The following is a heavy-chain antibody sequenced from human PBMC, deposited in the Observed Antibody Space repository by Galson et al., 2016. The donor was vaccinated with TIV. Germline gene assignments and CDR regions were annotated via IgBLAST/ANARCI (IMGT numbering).Heavy chain of an antibody. D-gene: IGHD3-3*01. V-gene: IGHV3-74*01. CDR1: GFIFSTYW. CDR3: ARMNYDFWSGSNPGWWFDP. J-gene: IGHJ5*02. CDR2: INRDGSNT. Sequence: LRLSCAGSGFIFSTYWMHWVRQVPGKGLLWVSHINRDGSNTSYADSVKGRFTISRDNAKNMVYLQMNSLSGEDTAVYYCARMNYDFWSGSNPGWWFDPWGQGTQVTVSS.